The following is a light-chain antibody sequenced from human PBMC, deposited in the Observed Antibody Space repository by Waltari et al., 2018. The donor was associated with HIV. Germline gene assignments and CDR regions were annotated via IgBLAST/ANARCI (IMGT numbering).Light chain of an antibody. J-gene: IGLJ2*01. V-gene: IGLV2-14*01. CDR2: EVS. CDR1: SRDVGGSNY. CDR3: SSYTSRSSNTPLT. Sequence: QSALTQPASVSGSPGQSITISCTGTSRDVGGSNYVSWYQQHPGKAPKLMIYEVSHRPSGVSNRFSGSKSGNTASLTISGLQTEDEADYYCSSYTSRSSNTPLTFGGGTKLTVL.